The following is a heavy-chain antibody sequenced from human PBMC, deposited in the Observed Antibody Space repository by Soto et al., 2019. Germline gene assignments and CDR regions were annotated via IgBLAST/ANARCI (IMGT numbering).Heavy chain of an antibody. CDR3: ARVPYDILSNGGMDG. J-gene: IGHJ6*02. CDR2: INPNSGGT. Sequence: ASVKVSCKASGYTFTGYYMHWVRQAPGQGLEWMGWINPNSGGTNYAQKFQGWVTMTRDTSISTAYMELSRLRSDDTAVYYCARVPYDILSNGGMDGWGQGTTVTVSS. V-gene: IGHV1-2*04. CDR1: GYTFTGYY. D-gene: IGHD3-9*01.